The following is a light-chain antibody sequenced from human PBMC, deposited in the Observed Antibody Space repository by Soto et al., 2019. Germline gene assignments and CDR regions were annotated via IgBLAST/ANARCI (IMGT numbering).Light chain of an antibody. J-gene: IGKJ1*01. CDR3: QHYGRSPPSWT. CDR2: GAS. Sequence: EIVLTQSPGTLSLSAGERATLSCRASQSVSSNYLAWYQQKPGQPPRLLTSGASSRATGIPDRFIGSGSGTDFTLTISSLEPEDFAVYYCQHYGRSPPSWTFGQGTKVEIK. V-gene: IGKV3-20*01. CDR1: QSVSSNY.